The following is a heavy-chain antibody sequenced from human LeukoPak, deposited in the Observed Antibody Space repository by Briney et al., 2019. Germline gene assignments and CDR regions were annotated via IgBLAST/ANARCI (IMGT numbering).Heavy chain of an antibody. CDR1: GGSISSYY. Sequence: SETLSLICTVSGGSISSYYWSWIRQPPGKGLEWIGYIYYSGSTNYNPSLKSRVTISVDTSKNQFSLKLSSVTAADTAVYYCARGDSGWNLMAFDIWGQGTMVTVSS. CDR3: ARGDSGWNLMAFDI. J-gene: IGHJ3*02. D-gene: IGHD6-19*01. V-gene: IGHV4-59*01. CDR2: IYYSGST.